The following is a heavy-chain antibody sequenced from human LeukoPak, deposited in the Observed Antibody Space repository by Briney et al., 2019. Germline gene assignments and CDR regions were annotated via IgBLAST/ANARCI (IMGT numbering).Heavy chain of an antibody. Sequence: GGSLRLSCAASGFTFSSYGMSWVRQAPGKGLEWVSAISGSGGSTYYADSVKGRFTISRDNSKNTLYLQMNSLRAEDTAVYYCAKGGMIVDAFDIWGQGTMVTVSS. CDR2: ISGSGGST. D-gene: IGHD3-22*01. J-gene: IGHJ3*02. CDR1: GFTFSSYG. V-gene: IGHV3-23*01. CDR3: AKGGMIVDAFDI.